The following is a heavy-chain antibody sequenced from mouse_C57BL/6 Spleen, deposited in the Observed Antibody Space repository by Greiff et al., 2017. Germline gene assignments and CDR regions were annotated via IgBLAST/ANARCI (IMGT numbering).Heavy chain of an antibody. CDR2: IHPNSGST. J-gene: IGHJ3*01. CDR3: AREAALLRYPAWFAY. CDR1: GYTFTSYW. D-gene: IGHD1-1*01. Sequence: QVQLQQPGAELVKPGASVTLSCKASGYTFTSYWMHWVKQRPGQGLEWIGMIHPNSGSTNYNEKFKSKATLTVDKSSSTAYMQLSSLTAEDSAVYYCAREAALLRYPAWFAYWGQGTLVTVSA. V-gene: IGHV1-64*01.